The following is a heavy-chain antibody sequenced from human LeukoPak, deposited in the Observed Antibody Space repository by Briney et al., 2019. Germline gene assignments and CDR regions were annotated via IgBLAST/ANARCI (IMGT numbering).Heavy chain of an antibody. D-gene: IGHD3-22*01. CDR2: FDPEDGET. CDR3: ATDLRYYYDSSGYYQPSPRNLFDY. Sequence: ASVKVSCKVSGYTLTELSMHWVRQAPGKGLEWMGGFDPEDGETIYAQKFQGRVTMTEDTSTDTAYMELSSLRSEDTAVYYCATDLRYYYDSSGYYQPSPRNLFDYWGQGTLVTVSS. CDR1: GYTLTELS. V-gene: IGHV1-24*01. J-gene: IGHJ4*02.